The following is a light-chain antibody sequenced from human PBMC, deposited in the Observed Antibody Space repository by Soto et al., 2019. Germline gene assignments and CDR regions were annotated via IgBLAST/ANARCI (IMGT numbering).Light chain of an antibody. CDR2: DAS. V-gene: IGKV3-11*01. CDR3: QQYNKWPIT. J-gene: IGKJ5*01. CDR1: QRTDSL. Sequence: EIVLTQSPDTLSLSPGERATLSCRAGQRTDSLLAWYQKKPGQAPRLLIYDASYRATGVPARFIGGGSGTDFTLTITSLQSEDSAFYYCQQYNKWPITFGQGTRLEIK.